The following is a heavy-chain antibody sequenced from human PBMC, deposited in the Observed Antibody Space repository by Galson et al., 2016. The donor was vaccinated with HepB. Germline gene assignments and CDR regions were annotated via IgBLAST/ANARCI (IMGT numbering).Heavy chain of an antibody. J-gene: IGHJ4*02. CDR1: GFIFSNYD. Sequence: SLRLSCAASGFIFSNYDMHWVRQVAGKGLEWVSCIDIAGDTYYPDSVKGRFTISRDNAKNSLYLQMNSLRDEDTAIYFCARDGNHGYDMDYWGQGTLVTVS. CDR2: IDIAGDT. V-gene: IGHV3-13*01. CDR3: ARDGNHGYDMDY. D-gene: IGHD1-14*01.